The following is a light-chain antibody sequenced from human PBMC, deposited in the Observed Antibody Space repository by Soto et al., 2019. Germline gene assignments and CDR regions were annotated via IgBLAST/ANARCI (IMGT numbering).Light chain of an antibody. J-gene: IGLJ2*01. CDR1: SSDVGGYNY. V-gene: IGLV2-14*01. Sequence: QSALTQPASVSGSPGQSITISCTGTSSDVGGYNYVSWYQQHPGKAPKLMIYEVSNRPSGVSNRFSGSKSGNTASLTISGLQAEDEADYYCSSYTSSTLEVFGGGTQLTVL. CDR3: SSYTSSTLEV. CDR2: EVS.